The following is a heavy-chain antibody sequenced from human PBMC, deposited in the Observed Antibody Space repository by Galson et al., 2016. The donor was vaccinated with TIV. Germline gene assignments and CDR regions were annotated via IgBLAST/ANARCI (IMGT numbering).Heavy chain of an antibody. V-gene: IGHV1-46*01. J-gene: IGHJ4*02. D-gene: IGHD6-19*01. CDR3: ARVLEVAGTDY. CDR2: INPSGGST. CDR1: GYTFTSYY. Sequence: SVKVSCKASGYTFTSYYMHWVRQAPGQGLEWMGMINPSGGSTSSAQKFQGRVTMTRDTSTSTVYMELSSLRSEDTAVYYCARVLEVAGTDYWGQGTLVTVSS.